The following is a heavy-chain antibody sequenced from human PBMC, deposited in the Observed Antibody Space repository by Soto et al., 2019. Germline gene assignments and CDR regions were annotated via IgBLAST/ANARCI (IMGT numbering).Heavy chain of an antibody. CDR2: IYSSGTT. CDR3: GRQRVTLIRPGAFDI. J-gene: IGHJ3*02. V-gene: IGHV4-59*01. D-gene: IGHD3-22*01. Sequence: QVHLQESGPGLVKPSETLSLTCTVSGGSLSKSYWTWIRQTPGKGLEWIGYIYSSGTTNYNPSLKSRVTISLATSKNQFSLKLRSVTAADTAVYYCGRQRVTLIRPGAFDIWGQGTMVTVSS. CDR1: GGSLSKSY.